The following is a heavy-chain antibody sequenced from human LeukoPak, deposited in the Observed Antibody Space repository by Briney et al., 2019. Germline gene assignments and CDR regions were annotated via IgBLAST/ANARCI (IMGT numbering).Heavy chain of an antibody. D-gene: IGHD6-13*01. Sequence: SETLSLTCSVSGGSMSSYYWSWIRQPPGKGLEWIGYIHSSGSTTYNTSLKSRVTISVDTSKNQFSLKLSSVTAADTAVYYCAEYGSSYGWFDPWGQGALVTVSS. V-gene: IGHV4-59*08. CDR3: AEYGSSYGWFDP. J-gene: IGHJ5*02. CDR1: GGSMSSYY. CDR2: IHSSGST.